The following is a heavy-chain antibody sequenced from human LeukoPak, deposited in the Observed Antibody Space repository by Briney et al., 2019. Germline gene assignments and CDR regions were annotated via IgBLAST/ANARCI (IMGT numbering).Heavy chain of an antibody. D-gene: IGHD3-10*01. J-gene: IGHJ4*02. CDR3: ARGEERGSGTVHFDY. CDR1: GGSISSNNW. CDR2: IYHSGTT. V-gene: IGHV4-4*02. Sequence: SETLSLTCTVSGGSISSNNWWSWVRQPPGKGLEWIGEIYHSGTTNYNPSLKSRVTISVDKSKNQFSLRLNSVTAADTAVYYCARGEERGSGTVHFDYWGQGTLVTVSS.